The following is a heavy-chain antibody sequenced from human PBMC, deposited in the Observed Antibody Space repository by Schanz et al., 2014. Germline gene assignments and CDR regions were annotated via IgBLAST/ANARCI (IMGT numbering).Heavy chain of an antibody. Sequence: EVQLAESGGGLVQPGGSLRLSCAASGFTFGDYAMTWVRQAPGKGLEWVSSISSGGGSTYYADSVKGRFTISRDNAKNSLYLQMNSLRAEDTAVYYCARPPHDSSGYYPFDYWGQGTLVTVSS. V-gene: IGHV3-23*04. CDR3: ARPPHDSSGYYPFDY. CDR2: ISSGGGST. D-gene: IGHD3-22*01. J-gene: IGHJ4*02. CDR1: GFTFGDYA.